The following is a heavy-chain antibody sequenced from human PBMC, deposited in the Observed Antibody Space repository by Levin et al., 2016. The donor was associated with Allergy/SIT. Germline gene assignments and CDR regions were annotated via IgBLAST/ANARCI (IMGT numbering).Heavy chain of an antibody. J-gene: IGHJ4*02. CDR3: ARDGELIDLVVVVMSGDY. Sequence: WVRQAPGQGLEWMGVINPSDGTTSYAQKFQGRVTMTRDTSTNTVYMELSSLRSEDTAVYYCARDGELIDLVVVVMSGDYWGQGTLVTVSS. V-gene: IGHV1-46*01. CDR2: INPSDGTT. D-gene: IGHD3-22*01.